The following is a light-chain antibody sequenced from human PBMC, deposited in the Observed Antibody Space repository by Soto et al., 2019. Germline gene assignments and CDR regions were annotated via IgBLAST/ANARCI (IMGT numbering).Light chain of an antibody. Sequence: QSVLTQPASVSGSPGQSITISCTGTSSDVGGYNYVSWYQQHPGKAPKLMIYDVSNRPSGVSNRFSGSKSGNTASLTISGLQAEDDADYYCSSYTSSSTPYVFGTGTKLTVL. CDR3: SSYTSSSTPYV. V-gene: IGLV2-14*01. J-gene: IGLJ1*01. CDR1: SSDVGGYNY. CDR2: DVS.